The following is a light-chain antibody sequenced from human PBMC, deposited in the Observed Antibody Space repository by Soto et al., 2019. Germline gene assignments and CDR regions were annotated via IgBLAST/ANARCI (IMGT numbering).Light chain of an antibody. V-gene: IGLV1-40*01. CDR1: TSNIGAGYD. CDR3: QSYDSSLSGYVI. J-gene: IGLJ2*01. CDR2: TNN. Sequence: QSVLTQPPSVSGAPGQRVTISCSGSTSNIGAGYDVHWYQQLPGTAPKFLIYTNNNRPSGVPDRFSGSKSGTSASLAITGLQAEDEADYYCQSYDSSLSGYVIFGGGTQLTVL.